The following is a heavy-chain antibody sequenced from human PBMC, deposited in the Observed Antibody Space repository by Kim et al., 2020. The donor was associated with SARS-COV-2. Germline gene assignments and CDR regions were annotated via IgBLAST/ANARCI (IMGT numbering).Heavy chain of an antibody. CDR1: GGSISSGGYY. CDR3: ASTQRGRYSSGWALDY. D-gene: IGHD6-19*01. J-gene: IGHJ4*02. CDR2: IYYSGST. V-gene: IGHV4-31*03. Sequence: SETLSLTCTVSGGSISSGGYYWSWIRQHPGKGLEWIGYIYYSGSTYYNPSLKSRVTISVDTSKNQFSLKLSSVTAADTAVYYCASTQRGRYSSGWALDYWGQGTLFTVSS.